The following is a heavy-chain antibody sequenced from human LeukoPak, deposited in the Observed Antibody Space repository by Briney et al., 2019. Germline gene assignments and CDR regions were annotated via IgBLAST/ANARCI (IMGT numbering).Heavy chain of an antibody. CDR1: GFTFSFSSYG. J-gene: IGHJ4*02. D-gene: IGHD1-26*01. V-gene: IGHV3-30*18. Sequence: PGRSLRLSCAASGFTFSFSSYGMHWVRQSPGKGLEWVAFISYDGNTKYYADSVKGRFTISRDNSKDTLYLQMSSLSPQDTAVYYCAKDINSGSYYFDHWGQGTLVTVSS. CDR2: ISYDGNTK. CDR3: AKDINSGSYYFDH.